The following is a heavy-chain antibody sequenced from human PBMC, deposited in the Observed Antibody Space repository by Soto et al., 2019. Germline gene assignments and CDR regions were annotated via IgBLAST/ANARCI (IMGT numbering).Heavy chain of an antibody. CDR2: IYYSGST. CDR3: ARRRSSSNWNY. V-gene: IGHV4-39*01. Sequence: SETLSLTCTFSGGTISTSIYYWGWIHQPPGKGLEWIGTIYYSGSTYYNPSLKSRVTISVDTSKNQFSLKLSSVTAADTAVYYCARRRSSSNWNYWGQGTLVTVS. CDR1: GGTISTSIYY. D-gene: IGHD6-13*01. J-gene: IGHJ4*02.